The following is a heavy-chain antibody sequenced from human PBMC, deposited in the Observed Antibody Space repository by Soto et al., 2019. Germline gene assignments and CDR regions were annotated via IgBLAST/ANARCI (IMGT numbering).Heavy chain of an antibody. Sequence: ASVKVSCKASGYTFTIYGISWVRQAPGQGLEWMGWISAYNGNTNYAQKLQGRVTMTTDTSTSTAYMELRSLRSDDTAVYYCARYDSSGYYYGIDPWGQGTLVTVSS. J-gene: IGHJ5*02. CDR2: ISAYNGNT. CDR3: ARYDSSGYYYGIDP. CDR1: GYTFTIYG. V-gene: IGHV1-18*01. D-gene: IGHD3-22*01.